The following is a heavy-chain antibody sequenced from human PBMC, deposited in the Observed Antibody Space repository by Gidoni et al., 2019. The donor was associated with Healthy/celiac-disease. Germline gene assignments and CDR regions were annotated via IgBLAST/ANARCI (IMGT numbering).Heavy chain of an antibody. J-gene: IGHJ4*02. Sequence: EVQLVESGGGLVQPGRSLRLSCTASGFTFGDYAMSWFRQAPGKGLEWVGFIRSKAYGGTTEYAASVKGRFTISRDDSKSIAYLQMNSLKTEDTAVYYCTRDPDYYDSSGAAPNDYWGQGTLVTVSS. V-gene: IGHV3-49*03. CDR1: GFTFGDYA. CDR2: IRSKAYGGTT. CDR3: TRDPDYYDSSGAAPNDY. D-gene: IGHD3-22*01.